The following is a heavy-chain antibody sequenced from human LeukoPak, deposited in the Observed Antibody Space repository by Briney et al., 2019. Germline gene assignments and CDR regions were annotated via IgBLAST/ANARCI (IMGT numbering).Heavy chain of an antibody. J-gene: IGHJ5*02. CDR1: GGTFSSYA. CDR3: ARDREGRYSYGT. D-gene: IGHD5-18*01. Sequence: SVKVSCKASGGTFSSYATSWVRQAPGQGLEWMGGIIPIFGTANYAQKFQGRVTITADESTSTAYMELSSLRSEDTAVYYCARDREGRYSYGTWGQGTLVTVSS. CDR2: IIPIFGTA. V-gene: IGHV1-69*13.